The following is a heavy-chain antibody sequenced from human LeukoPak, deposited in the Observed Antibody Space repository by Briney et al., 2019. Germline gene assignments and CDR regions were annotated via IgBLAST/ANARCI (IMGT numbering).Heavy chain of an antibody. D-gene: IGHD6-13*01. J-gene: IGHJ4*02. CDR2: VSGSGGST. V-gene: IGHV3-23*01. CDR3: ARDGRLAAAGAFDY. CDR1: EFSFSNYA. Sequence: GGSLRLSCAASEFSFSNYAMSWVRQAPGKGLEWVSAVSGSGGSTYYADSVKGRFTISRDNAKNSLYLQMNSLRAEDTPVYYCARDGRLAAAGAFDYWGQGTLVTVSS.